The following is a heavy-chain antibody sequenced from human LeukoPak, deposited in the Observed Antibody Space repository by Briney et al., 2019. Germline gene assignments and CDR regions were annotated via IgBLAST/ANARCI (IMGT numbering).Heavy chain of an antibody. CDR2: IYPGDSDT. J-gene: IGHJ4*02. D-gene: IGHD6-6*01. V-gene: IGHV5-51*01. Sequence: GESLKISCKSSGYTFSTYWIAWVRQLPGKGLEWMGTIYPGDSDTRYGPSFQGQVTISADKSITTTYLQWSSLKASDTAIYYCARRSSIATRLFDFWGQGTLVTVSS. CDR3: ARRSSIATRLFDF. CDR1: GYTFSTYW.